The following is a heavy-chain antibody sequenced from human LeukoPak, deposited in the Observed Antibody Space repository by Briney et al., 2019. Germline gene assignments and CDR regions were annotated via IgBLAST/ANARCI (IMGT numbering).Heavy chain of an antibody. V-gene: IGHV3-23*01. J-gene: IGHJ4*02. CDR2: ITGSTGST. CDR3: ARVEYSSSSFYFDY. CDR1: GSTFSSYG. Sequence: GGSLRLSCAASGSTFSSYGMHWVRQAPGKGLEGVSSITGSTGSTYYADSVKGRFTISRDNSKNTLYLQMNSLRAEDTAVYYCARVEYSSSSFYFDYWGQGTLVTVSS. D-gene: IGHD6-6*01.